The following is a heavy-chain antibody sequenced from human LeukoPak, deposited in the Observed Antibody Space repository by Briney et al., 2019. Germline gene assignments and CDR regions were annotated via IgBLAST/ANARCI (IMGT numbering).Heavy chain of an antibody. CDR1: GGSISSSSYY. J-gene: IGHJ4*02. D-gene: IGHD3-16*02. Sequence: SETLSLTCTVSGGSISSSSYYWGWIRQPPGKGLEWIGSIYYSGSTYYNPSLKSRVTISVDTSKNQFSLKLSSVTAADTALYYCARHMPRGSYRYYFDYWGQGTLVTVSS. V-gene: IGHV4-39*01. CDR3: ARHMPRGSYRYYFDY. CDR2: IYYSGST.